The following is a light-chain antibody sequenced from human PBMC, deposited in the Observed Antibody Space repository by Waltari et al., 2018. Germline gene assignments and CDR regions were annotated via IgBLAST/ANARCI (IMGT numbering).Light chain of an antibody. CDR1: QSLVHSDGNTY. V-gene: IGKV2-30*02. CDR2: KVS. Sequence: DVVMTQSPLSLPVTLGQPASISCRSSQSLVHSDGNTYLNWFQQRPGQSPRRLIYKVSNRDSGVPDRFSGSGSGTDFTLKISRVEAEDVGVYYCMQGTHWLRYTFGQGTKLEIK. J-gene: IGKJ2*01. CDR3: MQGTHWLRYT.